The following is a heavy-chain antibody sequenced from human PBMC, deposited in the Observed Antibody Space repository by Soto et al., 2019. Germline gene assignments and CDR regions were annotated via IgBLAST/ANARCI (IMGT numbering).Heavy chain of an antibody. CDR3: AIVRPTNNWYSFDV. Sequence: QLRLQESGLGLVRPSEPLSLTCTVSGGSISSGTSYWGWIRQSPGKGLEWIGSMYYTGTTDYNSSLKSRATISVDMSKNQFSLKLSSVTAADTAVYFCAIVRPTNNWYSFDVWGQGSLVTVS. D-gene: IGHD1-1*01. J-gene: IGHJ3*01. CDR1: GGSISSGTSY. CDR2: MYYTGTT. V-gene: IGHV4-39*01.